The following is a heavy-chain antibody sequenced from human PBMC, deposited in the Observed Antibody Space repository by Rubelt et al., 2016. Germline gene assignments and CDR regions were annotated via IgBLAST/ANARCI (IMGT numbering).Heavy chain of an antibody. D-gene: IGHD3-10*01. V-gene: IGHV1-24*01. CDR2: FDPEDGET. CDR1: GYTLTELS. Sequence: QVQLVQSGAEVKKPGASVKVSCKVSGYTLTELSMHWVRQAPGKGLEWMGGFDPEDGETIYAHKFRGRVTMTADTSTDTAYMGLSSLRSEDTAVYYCATRSLWFGGIDRYLDYWGQGTLVTVSS. CDR3: ATRSLWFGGIDRYLDY. J-gene: IGHJ4*02.